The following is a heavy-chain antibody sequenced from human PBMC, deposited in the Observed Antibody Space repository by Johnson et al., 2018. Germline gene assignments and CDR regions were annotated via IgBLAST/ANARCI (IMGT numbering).Heavy chain of an antibody. V-gene: IGHV1-58*01. CDR3: AADREIGGAFDI. J-gene: IGHJ3*02. CDR2: IVVGSGNT. CDR1: GFTFTSSA. D-gene: IGHD5-24*01. Sequence: QLLESGPEVKKPGTSVKVSCKASGFTFTSSAVQWVRQARGQRLEWIGWIVVGSGNTNYAQKFQERVTITRDMSTSTAYMELSSLRSEDTAVYYCAADREIGGAFDIWGQGTMVTVSS.